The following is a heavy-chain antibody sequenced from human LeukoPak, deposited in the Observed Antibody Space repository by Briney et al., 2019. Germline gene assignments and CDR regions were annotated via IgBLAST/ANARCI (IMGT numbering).Heavy chain of an antibody. CDR3: AKVDSIVGATSCDY. Sequence: GGSLRLSCAASGLTFSSYAMSWVRQAPGKGLEWVSAISGSGGSTYYADSVKGRFTISRDNSKNTLYLQMNSLRAEDTAVYYCAKVDSIVGATSCDYWGQGTLVTVSS. V-gene: IGHV3-23*01. CDR1: GLTFSSYA. D-gene: IGHD1-26*01. CDR2: ISGSGGST. J-gene: IGHJ4*02.